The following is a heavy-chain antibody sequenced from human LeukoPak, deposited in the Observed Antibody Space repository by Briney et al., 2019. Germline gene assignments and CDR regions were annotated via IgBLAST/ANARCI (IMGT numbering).Heavy chain of an antibody. D-gene: IGHD1-7*01. CDR1: GFTFSRHA. CDR2: TGLNSVNT. Sequence: PGGSLRLSCAASGFTFSRHAMSWVRQAPGKGLEWVSTTGLNSVNTLCVDSVKGRFTISRDNSKNTMYLQMNSLRTEDMAVYYCTKGQTSDYWGQGTLVTVSS. CDR3: TKGQTSDY. J-gene: IGHJ4*02. V-gene: IGHV3-23*01.